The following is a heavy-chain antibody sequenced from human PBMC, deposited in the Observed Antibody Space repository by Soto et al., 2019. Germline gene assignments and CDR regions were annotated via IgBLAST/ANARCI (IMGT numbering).Heavy chain of an antibody. V-gene: IGHV4-59*01. J-gene: IGHJ4*02. CDR1: GGSISSYY. D-gene: IGHD3-3*01. CDR3: ARGGTDYDFWSGYYSPYFDY. CDR2: IYYSGST. Sequence: PSETLSLTCTVSGGSISSYYWSWIRQPPGKGPEWIGYIYYSGSTNYNPSLKSRVTISVDTSKNQFSLKLSSVTAADTAVYYCARGGTDYDFWSGYYSPYFDYWGQGTLVTVSS.